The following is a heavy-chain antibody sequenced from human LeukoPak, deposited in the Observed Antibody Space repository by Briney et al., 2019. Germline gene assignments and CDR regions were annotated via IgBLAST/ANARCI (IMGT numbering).Heavy chain of an antibody. CDR1: GLTFSSYA. D-gene: IGHD3-22*01. CDR3: AKVHRTDYYDRTGYYGGFDAFDI. J-gene: IGHJ3*02. Sequence: PGGSLRLSCAASGLTFSSYAMHWVRQAPGKGLEGVSTIGGTVGSTYYADSVKGRFTISRDNSKNTLYLQMNSLRAEDTAVYYCAKVHRTDYYDRTGYYGGFDAFDIWGQGTMVTVSS. V-gene: IGHV3-23*01. CDR2: IGGTVGST.